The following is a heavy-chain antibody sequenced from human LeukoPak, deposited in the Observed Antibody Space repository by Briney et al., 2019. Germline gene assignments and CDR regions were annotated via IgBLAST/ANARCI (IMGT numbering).Heavy chain of an antibody. V-gene: IGHV3-21*01. CDR1: GFTFSSYS. Sequence: GGSLRLSCAASGFTFSSYSMNWVRQAPGKGLEWVSSISSSSSYIYYADSVKGRFTISRDNAKNSLYLQMNSLRAEDTAVHYCARDFRCSGYGGCDYWGQGTLVTVSS. CDR3: ARDFRCSGYGGCDY. J-gene: IGHJ4*02. CDR2: ISSSSSYI. D-gene: IGHD5-12*01.